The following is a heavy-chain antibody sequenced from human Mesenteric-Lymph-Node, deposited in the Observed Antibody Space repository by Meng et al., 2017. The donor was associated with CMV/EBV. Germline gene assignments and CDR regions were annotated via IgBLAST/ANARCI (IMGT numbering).Heavy chain of an antibody. D-gene: IGHD6-6*01. CDR3: AKGVFSTSPSYFDY. Sequence: GESLKTSCAASGFTLHDYTMNWVRLVPGKGHEWVSLISWDGTTTIYADSVKGRFTVSRDNSKNSLYLQMNSLRTEDTALYFCAKGVFSTSPSYFDYWGQGTLVTVSS. J-gene: IGHJ4*02. CDR2: ISWDGTTT. CDR1: GFTLHDYT. V-gene: IGHV3-43*01.